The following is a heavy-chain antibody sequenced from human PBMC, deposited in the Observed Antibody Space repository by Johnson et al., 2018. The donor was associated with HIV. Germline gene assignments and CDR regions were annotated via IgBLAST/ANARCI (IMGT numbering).Heavy chain of an antibody. Sequence: EQLVESGGGLVQPGGSLRLSCAASGFTFSSYAMSWVRQAPGKGLEWVSAISGSGGSTYYADSVKGWFTISRDNSKNTLYLQMNSLNVEDTAWYYCAKGRGYYAAFDIWGQGTMVTVSS. CDR2: ISGSGGST. V-gene: IGHV3-23*04. CDR3: AKGRGYYAAFDI. D-gene: IGHD3-22*01. CDR1: GFTFSSYA. J-gene: IGHJ3*02.